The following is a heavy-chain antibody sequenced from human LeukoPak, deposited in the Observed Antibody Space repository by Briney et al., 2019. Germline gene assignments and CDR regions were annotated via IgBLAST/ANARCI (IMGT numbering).Heavy chain of an antibody. CDR1: GFTFSTYE. CDR3: ARELPREVTLDY. J-gene: IGHJ4*02. Sequence: PGGSLGLSCAASGFTFSTYEMHWVRQAPGKGLVWVSRINADGSRTGYADSVKGRLTFSRDNARNTLYLQMNSLRAEDTAVYYCARELPREVTLDYWGQGTLVTVSS. CDR2: INADGSRT. V-gene: IGHV3-74*01. D-gene: IGHD2-21*02.